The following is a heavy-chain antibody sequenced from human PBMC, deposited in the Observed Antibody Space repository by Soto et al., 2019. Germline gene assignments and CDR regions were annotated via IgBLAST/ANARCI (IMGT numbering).Heavy chain of an antibody. CDR3: AKESGDYYDSSGNDY. J-gene: IGHJ4*02. V-gene: IGHV4-39*07. Sequence: PSETLSLTCTVSGDSISSSSYYWGWIRQPPGKGLEWIGTFYYSESTYYSPSLKSRVTISVDTSKNHFSLNLSSVTAADTAVYYCAKESGDYYDSSGNDYWGQGTLVTVSS. CDR2: FYYSEST. D-gene: IGHD3-22*01. CDR1: GDSISSSSYY.